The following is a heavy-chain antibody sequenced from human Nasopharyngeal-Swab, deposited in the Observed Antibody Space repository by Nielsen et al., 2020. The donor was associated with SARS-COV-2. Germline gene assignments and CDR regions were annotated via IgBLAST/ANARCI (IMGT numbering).Heavy chain of an antibody. D-gene: IGHD6-6*01. CDR3: TTGVAARPSAYYYGMDV. Sequence: GGSLRLSCAASGFTFSNAWMSWVRQAPGKGLEWVGRIKSKTDGGTTDYAAPVKGRFTISRDDSKNTLYLQMNSLKTEDTAVYYCTTGVAARPSAYYYGMDVWGQGTTVTVSS. J-gene: IGHJ6*02. CDR2: IKSKTDGGTT. V-gene: IGHV3-15*01. CDR1: GFTFSNAW.